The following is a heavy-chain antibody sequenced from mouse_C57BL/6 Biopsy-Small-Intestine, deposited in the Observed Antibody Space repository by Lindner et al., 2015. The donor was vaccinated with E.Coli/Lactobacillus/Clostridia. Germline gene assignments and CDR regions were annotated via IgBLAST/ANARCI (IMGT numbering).Heavy chain of an antibody. CDR1: GFTFSDYG. CDR3: ARPGPYYAMDY. Sequence: VQLQESGGGLAKPGGSLKLSCAASGFTFSDYGMHWVRQAPEEGLEWIAYISSGSSTIYYADTVKGRFTISRDNAKNTLFLQMTSLRSEDTAMYYCARPGPYYAMDYWGQGTSVTVSS. V-gene: IGHV5-17*01. J-gene: IGHJ4*01. CDR2: ISSGSSTI.